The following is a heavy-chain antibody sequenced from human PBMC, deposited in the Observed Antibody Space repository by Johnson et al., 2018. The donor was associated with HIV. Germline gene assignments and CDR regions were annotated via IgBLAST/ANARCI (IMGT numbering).Heavy chain of an antibody. Sequence: EVQLVESGGGLVQPGGSLRLSCAVSGFIFGSYWMSWVRQAPGKGLEWVANIKQDGSEKYYVDSVKGRFTISKDNAKNSLYLQMNGLRAEDTAFYFCARGPIADDAFDIWGQGTMVTVSS. CDR3: ARGPIADDAFDI. D-gene: IGHD3-16*02. CDR2: IKQDGSEK. CDR1: GFIFGSYW. V-gene: IGHV3-7*05. J-gene: IGHJ3*02.